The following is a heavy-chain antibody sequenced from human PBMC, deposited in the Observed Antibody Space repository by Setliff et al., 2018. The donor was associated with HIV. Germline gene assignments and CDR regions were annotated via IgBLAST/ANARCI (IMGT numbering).Heavy chain of an antibody. CDR2: IFNSGRT. D-gene: IGHD2-15*01. CDR3: ARSSRGYCSGGSCYGFDP. V-gene: IGHV4-31*03. CDR1: GGAISSGGYY. J-gene: IGHJ5*02. Sequence: SETLSLTCTVSGGAISSGGYYWSWIRQHPGKGLEWIGYIFNSGRTYHNPSLKSRVTISLDTSKNQFSLKLSSVTAADTAVYYCARSSRGYCSGGSCYGFDPWGQGNLVTVSS.